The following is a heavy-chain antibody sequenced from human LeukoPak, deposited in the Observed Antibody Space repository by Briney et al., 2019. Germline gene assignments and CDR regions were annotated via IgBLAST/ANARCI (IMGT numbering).Heavy chain of an antibody. V-gene: IGHV1-2*02. CDR2: INPNSGGT. D-gene: IGHD3-10*01. Sequence: ASVKVSCKASGNTFTGYYMHWVRQAPGQGLEWMGWINPNSGGTNYAQKFQGRVTMTRDTSISTAYMELSRLRSDDTAVYYCARSYYYGSGEFDYWGQGTLVTVSS. CDR3: ARSYYYGSGEFDY. J-gene: IGHJ4*02. CDR1: GNTFTGYY.